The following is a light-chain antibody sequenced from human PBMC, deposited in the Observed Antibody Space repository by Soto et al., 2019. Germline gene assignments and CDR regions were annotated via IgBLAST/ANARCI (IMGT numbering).Light chain of an antibody. J-gene: IGKJ1*01. CDR1: QSVITN. V-gene: IGKV3-20*01. CDR2: GAS. CDR3: QQYGISPWT. Sequence: TQSPATLSVSLGERATLSCRASQSVITNLAWYQQKPGQAPRLLIYGASNRATGIPDRFSGSGSGTDFTLTISRLEPEDFAVYYCQQYGISPWTFGQGTKVDIK.